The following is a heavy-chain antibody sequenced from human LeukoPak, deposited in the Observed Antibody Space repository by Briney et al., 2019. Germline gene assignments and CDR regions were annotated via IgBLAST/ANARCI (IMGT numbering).Heavy chain of an antibody. J-gene: IGHJ4*02. D-gene: IGHD2-2*01. CDR3: AKSAYCTSTSCPWIFDS. CDR1: GFTFSDYS. CDR2: ISSTSIT. Sequence: GGSLRLSCAASGFTFSDYSMNWVRQAPGRGLEWVSYISSTSITFYADSVGGRSTISRDNAKNSLHLQMNSLRAEDTAVYYGAKSAYCTSTSCPWIFDSWGQGTLVTVSS. V-gene: IGHV3-48*01.